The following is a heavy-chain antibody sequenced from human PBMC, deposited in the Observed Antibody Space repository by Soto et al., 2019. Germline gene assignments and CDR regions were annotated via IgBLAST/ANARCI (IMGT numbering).Heavy chain of an antibody. CDR1: GGSFSGYY. D-gene: IGHD3-3*01. Sequence: PSETLSLTCAVYGGSFSGYYWSWIRQPPGKGLEWIGEINHSGSTNYNPSLKSRVTISVDTSKNQFSLKLSSVTAADTAVYYCARVRSPHYDFWSGYGFRDYYYFMDGWGKGTTVTVSS. CDR3: ARVRSPHYDFWSGYGFRDYYYFMDG. J-gene: IGHJ6*03. CDR2: INHSGST. V-gene: IGHV4-34*01.